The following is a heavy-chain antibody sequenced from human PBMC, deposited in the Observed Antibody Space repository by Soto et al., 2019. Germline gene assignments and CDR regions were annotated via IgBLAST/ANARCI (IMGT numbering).Heavy chain of an antibody. CDR1: GGSISSDNCY. D-gene: IGHD4-4*01. CDR3: ARKAVTNIYYYYYGLDV. Sequence: QVQLQESGPGLVKPSQTLSLTCSVSGGSISSDNCYWSWIRQHPGKGLEWIGNIHYSGTTYYNPSLKSRVTISVDTAKNQFSLKLNSVTAADTAVYYCARKAVTNIYYYYYGLDVWGQGTTVTVSS. V-gene: IGHV4-31*03. J-gene: IGHJ6*02. CDR2: IHYSGTT.